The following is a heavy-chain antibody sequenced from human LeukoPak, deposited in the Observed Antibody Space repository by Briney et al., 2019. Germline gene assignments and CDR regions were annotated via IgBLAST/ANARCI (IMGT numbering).Heavy chain of an antibody. Sequence: GGSLRLSCAASGFSFSSYWMSWVRQAPGKGLEWVANIKEDGSEKNYVDSVKGRFTISRDNSKNTLYLQMNSLRAEDTAVYYCAKAPNTSSGWAFDYWGQGTLVTVSS. V-gene: IGHV3-7*01. CDR3: AKAPNTSSGWAFDY. CDR1: GFSFSSYW. J-gene: IGHJ4*02. CDR2: IKEDGSEK. D-gene: IGHD6-19*01.